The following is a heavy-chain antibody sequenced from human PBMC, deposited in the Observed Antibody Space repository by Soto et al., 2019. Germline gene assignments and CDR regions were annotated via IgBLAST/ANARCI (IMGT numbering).Heavy chain of an antibody. V-gene: IGHV4-34*01. CDR2: INHSGST. Sequence: SETLSLTCAVYGGSFSGYYWSWIRQPPGKGLEWIGEINHSGSTNYNPSLKSRVTISVDTSKNQFSLKLSSVTAADTAVYYCARGSGGSWFGELRAEYNWFDPWGQGTLVTVSS. CDR3: ARGSGGSWFGELRAEYNWFDP. D-gene: IGHD3-10*01. J-gene: IGHJ5*02. CDR1: GGSFSGYY.